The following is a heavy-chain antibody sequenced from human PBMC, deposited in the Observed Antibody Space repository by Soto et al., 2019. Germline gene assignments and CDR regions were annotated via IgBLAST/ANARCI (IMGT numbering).Heavy chain of an antibody. CDR1: GFTLSGYA. Sequence: PGGSPRLSCAASGFTLSGYAMDWVRQAPGKGLEYVSGISSNGVGTYYANSVQGRFTISRDNSKNTVYLQMGSLRPDDMAVYYCARRARPDFYYMDVWGKGTTVTVSS. V-gene: IGHV3-64*01. CDR2: ISSNGVGT. CDR3: ARRARPDFYYMDV. D-gene: IGHD6-6*01. J-gene: IGHJ6*03.